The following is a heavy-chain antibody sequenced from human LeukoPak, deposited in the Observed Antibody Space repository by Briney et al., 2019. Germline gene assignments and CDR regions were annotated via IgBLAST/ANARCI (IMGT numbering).Heavy chain of an antibody. CDR2: VSWNSGRI. D-gene: IGHD2-15*01. J-gene: IGHJ4*02. CDR3: AKGYCSGASCQEEY. Sequence: GRSLRLSCAASGFRFDDYAMHWVRRAPGKGLEWVSGVSWNSGRIGYADSVKGRFTISRDNAKNSLYLQMNSLRAEDTALYYCAKGYCSGASCQEEYWGQGTLVTVSS. CDR1: GFRFDDYA. V-gene: IGHV3-9*01.